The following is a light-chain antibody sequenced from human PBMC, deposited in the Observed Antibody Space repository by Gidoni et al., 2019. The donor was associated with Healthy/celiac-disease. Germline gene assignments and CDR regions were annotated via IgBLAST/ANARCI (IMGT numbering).Light chain of an antibody. J-gene: IGKJ4*01. CDR1: QSVSSSY. V-gene: IGKV3-20*01. CDR3: QQYGSSPPLT. Sequence: EIVLTPSPGTLSLSPGERATLSCRASQSVSSSYLAWYQQNPGQAPRLLIYGASSRATGIPDRFSGSGSGTDFTLTISRLEPEDFAVYYCQQYGSSPPLTFGGGTKVEIK. CDR2: GAS.